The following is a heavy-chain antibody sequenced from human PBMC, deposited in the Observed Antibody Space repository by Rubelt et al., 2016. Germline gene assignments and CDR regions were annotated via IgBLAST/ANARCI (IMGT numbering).Heavy chain of an antibody. D-gene: IGHD3-22*01. CDR1: GFTFTNYA. CDR2: ISWNSGTI. J-gene: IGHJ4*02. Sequence: PGGSLRLSCIASGFTFTNYAMHWVRQAPGKGLEWVSGISWNSGTIAYADSAKGRFTISRDNSKNRLYLQLNSLRAEDTAIYYCAKVSEHAEYYYDCGGFDFWGQGTLVAVSS. CDR3: AKVSEHAEYYYDCGGFDF. V-gene: IGHV3-9*01.